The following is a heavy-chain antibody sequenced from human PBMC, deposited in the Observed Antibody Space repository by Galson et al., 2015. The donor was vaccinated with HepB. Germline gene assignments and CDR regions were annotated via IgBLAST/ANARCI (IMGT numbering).Heavy chain of an antibody. D-gene: IGHD3-10*01. CDR3: ARDATLSHYYGSGSYDQ. V-gene: IGHV3-48*02. CDR1: GFTFSRYS. Sequence: SLRLSCAASGFTFSRYSMNWVRQAPGKGLEWVSYISRSSSPIYYADSVKGRFTISRDNAKNSLYLQMNSLRDEDTAVYYCARDATLSHYYGSGSYDQWGQGTLVTVSS. CDR2: ISRSSSPI. J-gene: IGHJ4*02.